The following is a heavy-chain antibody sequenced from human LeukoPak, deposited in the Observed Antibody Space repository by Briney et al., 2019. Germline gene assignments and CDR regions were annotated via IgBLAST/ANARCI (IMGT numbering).Heavy chain of an antibody. CDR1: GFTFSSYN. CDR2: ITSSSSYI. D-gene: IGHD6-13*01. Sequence: GGSLRLSCAASGFTFSSYNMNWVRQAPGKGLEWVSSITSSSSYIYYADSVKGRFTISRDNAKNSLYLQMNSLRAEDTAVYYCAAPILRTSSYAFDIWGQGTMVTVSS. J-gene: IGHJ3*02. V-gene: IGHV3-21*01. CDR3: AAPILRTSSYAFDI.